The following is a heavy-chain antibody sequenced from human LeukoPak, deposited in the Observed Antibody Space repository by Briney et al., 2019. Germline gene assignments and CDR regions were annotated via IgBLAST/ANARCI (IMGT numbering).Heavy chain of an antibody. CDR2: ISNGGGST. V-gene: IGHV3-23*01. CDR1: GFTFSSYA. CDR3: TVSSFSSTWYSWVH. D-gene: IGHD6-13*01. J-gene: IGHJ4*02. Sequence: GGSLRLSCAASGFTFSSYAMGWVRLAPGKGLEWVSAISNGGGSTYYADSVRGRFTISRDNSKNTLFLHVNSLRAEDSAVYYCTVSSFSSTWYSWVHWGQGTLVTVSS.